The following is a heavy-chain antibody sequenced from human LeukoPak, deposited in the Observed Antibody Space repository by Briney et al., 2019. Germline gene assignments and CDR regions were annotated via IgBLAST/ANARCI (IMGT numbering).Heavy chain of an antibody. CDR1: GYTFTDYY. CDR2: IDPNSGGT. Sequence: GASVKVSCKASGYTFTDYYIHWVRQAPGQGLEWMGWIDPNSGGTNYAQKFQGRVTMTRDTSISSAYMDLSRLRYDDTAVYYCASSGNSWVGPLDYWGQGTLVSVSS. V-gene: IGHV1-2*02. D-gene: IGHD6-13*01. CDR3: ASSGNSWVGPLDY. J-gene: IGHJ4*02.